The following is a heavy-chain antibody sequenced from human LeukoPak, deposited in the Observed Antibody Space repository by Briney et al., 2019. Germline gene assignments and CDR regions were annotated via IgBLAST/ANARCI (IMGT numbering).Heavy chain of an antibody. Sequence: PGGSLRLSCAASGFTFDDYGMSWVRQAPGKGLEWVSGINWNGGSTGYADSVKGRFTISRDNAKNSLSLQMNSLGAEDTALYYCARDKFLSPDVWGQGTTVTVSS. V-gene: IGHV3-20*04. CDR2: INWNGGST. CDR3: ARDKFLSPDV. D-gene: IGHD3-16*01. J-gene: IGHJ6*02. CDR1: GFTFDDYG.